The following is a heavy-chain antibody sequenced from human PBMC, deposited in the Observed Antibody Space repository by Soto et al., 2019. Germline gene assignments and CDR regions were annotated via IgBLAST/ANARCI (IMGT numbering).Heavy chain of an antibody. J-gene: IGHJ4*02. CDR3: ARSPRSSPYFDF. CDR1: GYTFSNFW. Sequence: PGESLKISCQCSGYTFSNFWIGWVRQLPGQGLEWMGIIYPGDRETRYSPSFLGRVTISAETSINTAYLQWSSLEASDSAFYFCARSPRSSPYFDFWGQGALVTVSS. V-gene: IGHV5-51*01. D-gene: IGHD6-13*01. CDR2: IYPGDRET.